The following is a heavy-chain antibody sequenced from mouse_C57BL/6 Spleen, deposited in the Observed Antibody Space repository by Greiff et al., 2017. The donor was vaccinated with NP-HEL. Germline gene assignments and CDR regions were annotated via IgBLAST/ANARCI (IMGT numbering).Heavy chain of an antibody. V-gene: IGHV5-4*01. Sequence: EVKLMESGGGLVKPGGSLKLSCAASGFTFSSYAMSWVRQTPEKRLEWVATISDGGSYTYYPDNVKGRFTISRDNAKNNLYLQMSHLKSEDTAMYYCARDEKLGRFAYWGQGTLVTVSA. CDR1: GFTFSSYA. D-gene: IGHD4-1*01. CDR2: ISDGGSYT. J-gene: IGHJ3*01. CDR3: ARDEKLGRFAY.